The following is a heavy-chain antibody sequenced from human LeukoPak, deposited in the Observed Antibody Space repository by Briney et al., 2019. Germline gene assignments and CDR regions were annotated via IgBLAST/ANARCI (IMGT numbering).Heavy chain of an antibody. J-gene: IGHJ4*02. CDR1: GFTFSNYN. CDR2: ITSDGSST. CDR3: ARDRYYIFDY. Sequence: GGSLRLSCAASGFTFSNYNMNWVRQGPGKGLEWVSRITSDGSSTIYADSVKGRFTISRDNAKSTVYLQMSSLRAEDTAVYFCARDRYYIFDYWGQGAPVTVSS. V-gene: IGHV3-74*01. D-gene: IGHD3-10*01.